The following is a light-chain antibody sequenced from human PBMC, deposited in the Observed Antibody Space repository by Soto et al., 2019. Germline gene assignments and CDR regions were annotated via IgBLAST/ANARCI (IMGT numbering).Light chain of an antibody. V-gene: IGLV2-14*01. Sequence: QSALTQPASVSGSPGQSITISCTGTSSDVGGYNYVSWYQQHPGKAPKLMIYDVSNRPSGVSNRFSGSKSGNTASLIISGLQAEDEADYYCSSYTSRSTLVVLFGGGTKRTVL. CDR1: SSDVGGYNY. CDR3: SSYTSRSTLVVL. J-gene: IGLJ2*01. CDR2: DVS.